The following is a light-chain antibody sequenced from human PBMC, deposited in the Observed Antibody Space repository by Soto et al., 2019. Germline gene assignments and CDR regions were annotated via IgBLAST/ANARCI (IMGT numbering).Light chain of an antibody. CDR1: QFISTW. V-gene: IGKV1-5*01. J-gene: IGKJ4*01. CDR3: QQSYTTPLT. CDR2: EAS. Sequence: DIQMTQSPSTLSASVGDRVTITCRANQFISTWVAWFQQKPGKAPRLLIHEASALESGVPSRFSGSGSGTEFTLSISSLQRDDFATYYCQQSYTTPLTFGGGTKVDIK.